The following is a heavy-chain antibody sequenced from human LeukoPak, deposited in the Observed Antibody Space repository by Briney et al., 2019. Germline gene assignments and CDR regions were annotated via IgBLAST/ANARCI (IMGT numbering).Heavy chain of an antibody. CDR2: IKEDGSEK. V-gene: IGHV3-7*04. J-gene: IGHJ4*02. CDR3: ARGRGSSGWRVDY. Sequence: PGGSLRLSCAASGFTFRNYWMSWVRQAPGKGLEWVANIKEDGSEKYYVDSVKGRFTISRDNAKNSLYLQMNSLRAEDTAVYYCARGRGSSGWRVDYWGRGTLVTVSS. CDR1: GFTFRNYW. D-gene: IGHD6-19*01.